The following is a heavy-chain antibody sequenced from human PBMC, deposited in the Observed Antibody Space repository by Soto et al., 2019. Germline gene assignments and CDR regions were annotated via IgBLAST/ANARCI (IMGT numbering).Heavy chain of an antibody. CDR3: ASAIVVVPAAIGWFDP. Sequence: QVQLQESGPGLVKPSQTLSLTCTVSGGSISSGDYYWSWIRQPPGKGLEGIGYIYYSGSTYYNPSLKSRVTISVDTSKNQFSLKLSSVTAADTAGYYCASAIVVVPAAIGWFDPWGQGTLVTVSS. CDR2: IYYSGST. V-gene: IGHV4-30-4*01. D-gene: IGHD2-2*01. J-gene: IGHJ5*02. CDR1: GGSISSGDYY.